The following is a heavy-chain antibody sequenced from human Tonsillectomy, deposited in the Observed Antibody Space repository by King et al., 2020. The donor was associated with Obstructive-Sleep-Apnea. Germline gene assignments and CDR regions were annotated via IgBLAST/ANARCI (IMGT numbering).Heavy chain of an antibody. D-gene: IGHD4-17*01. Sequence: VQLVEAGGGVVQPGRSLRLSCSASGFTFRSIAIHWVRPAPGKGLEFVAVISYYGLNKYYAETVNCRFTISRDNSKNTLYLQMNSLRAEDTAVYYCARDAVYGDYYFDYWGQGTLVTVSS. V-gene: IGHV3-30*04. CDR1: GFTFRSIA. CDR3: ARDAVYGDYYFDY. CDR2: ISYYGLNK. J-gene: IGHJ4*02.